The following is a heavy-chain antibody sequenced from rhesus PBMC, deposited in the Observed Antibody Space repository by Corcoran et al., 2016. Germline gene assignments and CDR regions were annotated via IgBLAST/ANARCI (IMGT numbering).Heavy chain of an antibody. J-gene: IGHJ4*01. CDR3: GRDFDF. Sequence: QVQPQESGPGLVKPSETLSLRCALAGGCISGDYYWNWLRHSPGKGLEWSGSVYGNGATTYYNPSVKSRVTISKDTSKNQLFLILSSVTAADTAVYYCGRDFDFWGQGVLVTVSP. CDR2: VYGNGATT. CDR1: GGCISGDYY. V-gene: IGHV4S9*01.